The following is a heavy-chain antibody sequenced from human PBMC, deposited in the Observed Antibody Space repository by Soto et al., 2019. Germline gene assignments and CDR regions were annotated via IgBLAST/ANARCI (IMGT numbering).Heavy chain of an antibody. Sequence: PGASLKISCKGSGYSFNNYWIGWVRQVPGKGLEWMGIIYPGDSHTRYSPSFQGQVSVSADKSISTAYLQWSSLKASDTAMYFCARRDSGYDPFDCWGQGTLVTVSS. CDR3: ARRDSGYDPFDC. V-gene: IGHV5-51*01. D-gene: IGHD5-12*01. CDR1: GYSFNNYW. J-gene: IGHJ4*02. CDR2: IYPGDSHT.